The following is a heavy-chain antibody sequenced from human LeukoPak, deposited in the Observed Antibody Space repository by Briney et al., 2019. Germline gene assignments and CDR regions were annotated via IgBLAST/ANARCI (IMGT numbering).Heavy chain of an antibody. V-gene: IGHV1-18*01. D-gene: IGHD2-8*01. Sequence: ASVKVSCKASGYTFRNYGITWVRQAPGQGLEWMGWISAYNGHTNYAQKFQGRVTMTANTSTNTASMELRSLRSDDTAVYYCARPANLYYASDAFDLWGQGTMVTVSS. J-gene: IGHJ3*01. CDR2: ISAYNGHT. CDR1: GYTFRNYG. CDR3: ARPANLYYASDAFDL.